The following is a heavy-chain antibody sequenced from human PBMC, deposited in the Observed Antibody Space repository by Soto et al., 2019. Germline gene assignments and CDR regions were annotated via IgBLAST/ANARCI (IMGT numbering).Heavy chain of an antibody. D-gene: IGHD6-13*01. Sequence: ASVKVSCKASGYTFTGYYMHWVRQAPGQGLEWMGWINPNSGGTNYAQKFQGWVTMTRDTSISTAYIELSRLRSDDTAVYYCARDQSPGGAAAGTGQYYYYGMDVWGQGTTVTVSS. CDR2: INPNSGGT. J-gene: IGHJ6*02. V-gene: IGHV1-2*04. CDR3: ARDQSPGGAAAGTGQYYYYGMDV. CDR1: GYTFTGYY.